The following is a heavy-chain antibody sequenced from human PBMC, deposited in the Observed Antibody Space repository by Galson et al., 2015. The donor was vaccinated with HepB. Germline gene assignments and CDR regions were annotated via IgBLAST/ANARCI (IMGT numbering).Heavy chain of an antibody. CDR2: ISYDGGNN. Sequence: SLRLSCAASGFTFRSYAMHWVRQAPGKGLEWVAVISYDGGNNYYADSVKGRFTISRDNSKNSVYLQMNSLRAEDTAVYFCAREDWELRRGHFDYWGQGALVTVSS. CDR1: GFTFRSYA. CDR3: AREDWELRRGHFDY. V-gene: IGHV3-30-3*01. D-gene: IGHD1-7*01. J-gene: IGHJ4*02.